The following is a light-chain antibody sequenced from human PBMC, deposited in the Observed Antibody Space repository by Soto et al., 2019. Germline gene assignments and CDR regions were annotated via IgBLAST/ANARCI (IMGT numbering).Light chain of an antibody. J-gene: IGKJ2*01. CDR1: QSISRW. CDR2: DAS. CDR3: QQYNSPPT. Sequence: DIQMTQSPSTLSASVGDRVTITCRASQSISRWLTWYQQKPGKAPKVLIYDASSLESGVPSRFSGSGSGTEFPLTITSLPPDDSANYYYQQYNSPPTFGQGTKLEIK. V-gene: IGKV1-5*01.